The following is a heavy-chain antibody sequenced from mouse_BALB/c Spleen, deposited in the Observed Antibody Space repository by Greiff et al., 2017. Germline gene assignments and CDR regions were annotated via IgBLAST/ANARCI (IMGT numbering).Heavy chain of an antibody. CDR2: INPSSGYT. D-gene: IGHD2-2*01. CDR3: ARWGYDEGNFDY. J-gene: IGHJ2*01. V-gene: IGHV1-4*01. CDR1: GYTFTSYT. Sequence: VQLQQSGAELARPGASVKMSCKASGYTFTSYTMHWVKQRPGQGLEWIGYINPSSGYTNYNQKFKDKATLTADKSSSTAYMQLSSLTSEDSAVYFCARWGYDEGNFDYWGQGTTLTVSS.